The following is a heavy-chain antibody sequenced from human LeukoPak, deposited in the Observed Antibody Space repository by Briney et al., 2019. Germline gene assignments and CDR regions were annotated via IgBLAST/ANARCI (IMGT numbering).Heavy chain of an antibody. Sequence: ESLKISCKGSGYSFTSYWIGWVRQMPGKGLEWMGIIYPGDSDTRYSPSFQGQVTISADKSISTAYLQWSSLKASDTAMYYCARGDSGYDPRYYFDYWGQGTLVTVSS. J-gene: IGHJ4*02. CDR2: IYPGDSDT. V-gene: IGHV5-51*01. D-gene: IGHD5-12*01. CDR1: GYSFTSYW. CDR3: ARGDSGYDPRYYFDY.